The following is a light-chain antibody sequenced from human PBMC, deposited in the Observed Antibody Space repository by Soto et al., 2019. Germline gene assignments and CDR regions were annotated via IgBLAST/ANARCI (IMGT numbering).Light chain of an antibody. V-gene: IGKV3-20*01. CDR2: RTF. J-gene: IGKJ5*01. CDR3: QQYDTSPPT. Sequence: EIVLTQSPGTLSLSPGERATLSGRASQTIASRYLAWYQHQPGQAPRLLIYRTFARAPGIPDRFSGGGSGTDFTLTISRLERADFAVYYCQQYDTSPPTFGQGTRLDIK. CDR1: QTIASRY.